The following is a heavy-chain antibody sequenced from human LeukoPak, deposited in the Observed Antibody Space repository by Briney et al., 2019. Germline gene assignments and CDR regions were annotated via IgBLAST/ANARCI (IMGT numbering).Heavy chain of an antibody. CDR2: INPSGGST. V-gene: IGHV1-46*01. CDR3: ARSYYYGSGSYYTLYYFDY. J-gene: IGHJ4*02. D-gene: IGHD3-10*01. CDR1: GYTFTSYY. Sequence: GASVKVSCKASGYTFTSYYMHWVRQAPGQGLEWMGVINPSGGSTSYAQKFQGRVTMTRDTSTSTVYMELSSLRSKDTAVYYCARSYYYGSGSYYTLYYFDYWGQGTLVTVSS.